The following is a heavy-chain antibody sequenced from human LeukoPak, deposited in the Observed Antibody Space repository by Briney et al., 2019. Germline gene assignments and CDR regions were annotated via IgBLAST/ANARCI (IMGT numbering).Heavy chain of an antibody. CDR3: AKAKNDYGDYYYMDV. CDR2: IRYDGSNK. D-gene: IGHD4-17*01. V-gene: IGHV3-30*02. J-gene: IGHJ6*03. Sequence: GGSLRLSCAASGFAFSSYGMHWVRQAPGKGLEWVAFIRYDGSNKYCADSVKGRFTISRDNSKNTLYLQMNSLRAEDTAVYFCAKAKNDYGDYYYMDVWGKGTTVTVSS. CDR1: GFAFSSYG.